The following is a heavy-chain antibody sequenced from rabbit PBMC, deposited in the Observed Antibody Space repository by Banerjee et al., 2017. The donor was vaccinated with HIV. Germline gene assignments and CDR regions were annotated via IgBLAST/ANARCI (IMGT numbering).Heavy chain of an antibody. V-gene: IGHV1S45*01. CDR2: INTSSGNT. Sequence: QEQLEESGGDLVKPEGSLTLTCTASGFDFSDNAMCWVRQAPGKGLEWIACINTSSGNTVYATWAKGRFTISKTSSTTVTLQMTSLTAADTATYFCARNGAGSNYAFNLWGQGTLVTVS. D-gene: IGHD8-1*01. CDR3: ARNGAGSNYAFNL. J-gene: IGHJ4*01. CDR1: GFDFSDNA.